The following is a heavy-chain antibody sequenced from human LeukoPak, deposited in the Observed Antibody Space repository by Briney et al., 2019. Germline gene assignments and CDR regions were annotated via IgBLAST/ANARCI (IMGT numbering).Heavy chain of an antibody. D-gene: IGHD3-22*01. J-gene: IGHJ6*04. V-gene: IGHV4-59*11. Sequence: SETLSLTCTVSGGSISSHYWSWIRQPPGKGLEWIGYIYYSGSTTYNPSLKSRVTISVDTSKNQFSLKLSSVTAADTAVYYCASGWADYYDSLDVWGKGTTVTVSS. CDR1: GGSISSHY. CDR3: ASGWADYYDSLDV. CDR2: IYYSGST.